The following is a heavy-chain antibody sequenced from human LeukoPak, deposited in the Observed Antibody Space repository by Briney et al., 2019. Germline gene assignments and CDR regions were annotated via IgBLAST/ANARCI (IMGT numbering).Heavy chain of an antibody. V-gene: IGHV1-18*01. CDR2: ISIYNGNT. Sequence: GASVKVSCKASGYTFTNYGISWVRQAPGQGLEWMGWISIYNGNTDYAQKLRGRVTMTTDTSTSTAYMELRSQRSDDTAVYYCARITYDFWSGYYMPDDPWGQGTLVTVSS. CDR1: GYTFTNYG. D-gene: IGHD3-3*01. J-gene: IGHJ5*02. CDR3: ARITYDFWSGYYMPDDP.